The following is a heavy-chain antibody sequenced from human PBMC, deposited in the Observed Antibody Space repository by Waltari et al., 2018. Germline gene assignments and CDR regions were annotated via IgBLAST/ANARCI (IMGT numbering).Heavy chain of an antibody. CDR2: ISASGNT. Sequence: QVQLQESGPGLVQPSETLSLTFAVSGASISRHHWRWSRQPAGKGLEWIGHISASGNTNYNPSLKSRVILSVDTSKNQFSLRLDSVAAADTAVYFCARLLVNYGSNRYYSDTFDVWGQGTLVTVSS. V-gene: IGHV4-4*07. D-gene: IGHD3-10*01. J-gene: IGHJ3*01. CDR1: GASISRHH. CDR3: ARLLVNYGSNRYYSDTFDV.